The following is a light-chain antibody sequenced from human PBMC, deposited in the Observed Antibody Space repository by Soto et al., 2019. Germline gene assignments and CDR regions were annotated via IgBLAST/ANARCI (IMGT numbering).Light chain of an antibody. Sequence: QSALTQPPSASGSPGQSVTISCTGTSSDVGGSNYVSWYQQHPGKVPKVMIYEVSKRHSGVPDRFSGSKSGNTASLTVSGLQADDEADYYCSSYAGGNTYVFGTGTKLTVL. CDR2: EVS. CDR3: SSYAGGNTYV. J-gene: IGLJ1*01. CDR1: SSDVGGSNY. V-gene: IGLV2-8*01.